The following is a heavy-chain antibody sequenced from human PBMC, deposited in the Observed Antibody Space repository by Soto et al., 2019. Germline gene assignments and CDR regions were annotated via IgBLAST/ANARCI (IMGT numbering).Heavy chain of an antibody. CDR2: IYYSGST. V-gene: IGHV4-39*01. Sequence: PSEILSLTCTVSGDSISSGDYYWGWIRQPPGKGLEWIGSIYYSGSTYYNPSLKSRVTISVDTSKNQFSLKLSSVTAADTAVYYCARNTPAISISDHWGQGTLVTVSS. CDR1: GDSISSGDYY. CDR3: ARNTPAISISDH. D-gene: IGHD2-15*01. J-gene: IGHJ4*02.